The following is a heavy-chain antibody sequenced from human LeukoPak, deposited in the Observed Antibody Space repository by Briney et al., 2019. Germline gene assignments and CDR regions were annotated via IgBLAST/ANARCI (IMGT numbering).Heavy chain of an antibody. D-gene: IGHD4-23*01. CDR3: ARGARKGDDYGGFFDY. CDR1: RFTFSSYA. Sequence: GGSLRLSCAASRFTFSSYAVHWVRQAPGKGLEWVAVISSDGGKKDYPDSVKGRFSISRDNSKNTLYLQMNSLRAEDTAVYYCARGARKGDDYGGFFDYWGQGTLVIVSS. J-gene: IGHJ4*02. CDR2: ISSDGGKK. V-gene: IGHV3-30*04.